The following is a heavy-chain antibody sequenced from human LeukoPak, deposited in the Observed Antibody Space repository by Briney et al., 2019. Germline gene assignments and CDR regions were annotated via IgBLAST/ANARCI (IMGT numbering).Heavy chain of an antibody. J-gene: IGHJ4*02. V-gene: IGHV3-30*04. CDR2: ISYDGSNK. CDR1: GFTFSSYA. D-gene: IGHD5-18*01. Sequence: GRSLRLSCAASGFTFSSYAMHWVRQAPGKGLEWVAVISYDGSNKYYADSVKGRFTVSRDNSKNTLYLQMNSLRAEDTAVYYCARVQGRYSYGSGFDSWGQGTLVTVSS. CDR3: ARVQGRYSYGSGFDS.